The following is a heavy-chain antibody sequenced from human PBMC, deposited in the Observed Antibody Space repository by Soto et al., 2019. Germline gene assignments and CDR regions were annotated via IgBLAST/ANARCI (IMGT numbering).Heavy chain of an antibody. CDR3: VRGGRGSESGFDI. Sequence: QVQLQQWGAGVLKPSETLSLTCAVYVGSFSGNYWSWIRQPPGKGLEWIGEINHSGSTNYSPSLKRRAPMSVGTSKNQFSLKLNFVTAADRAVYYCVRGGRGSESGFDIWGQGTMVTVSS. CDR1: VGSFSGNY. V-gene: IGHV4-34*01. D-gene: IGHD3-3*01. CDR2: INHSGST. J-gene: IGHJ3*02.